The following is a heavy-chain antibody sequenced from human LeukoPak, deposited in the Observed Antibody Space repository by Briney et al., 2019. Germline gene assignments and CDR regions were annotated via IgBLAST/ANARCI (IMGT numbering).Heavy chain of an antibody. CDR3: ARESDRHHDLWSGYLALDY. CDR1: GFTFSSYS. V-gene: IGHV3-48*01. Sequence: GGSLRLTCAASGFTFSSYSMNWVRQTPGKGLEWISYISPVKNTIYYADSVKGRFTISRDDAKNSLDLQMNSLRAEDTAVYYCARESDRHHDLWSGYLALDYWGQGTRVTVSS. J-gene: IGHJ4*02. CDR2: ISPVKNTI. D-gene: IGHD3-3*01.